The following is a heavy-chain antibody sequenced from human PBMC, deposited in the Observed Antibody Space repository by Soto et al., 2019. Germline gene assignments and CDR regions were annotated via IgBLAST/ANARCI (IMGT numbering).Heavy chain of an antibody. V-gene: IGHV1-18*01. D-gene: IGHD1-26*01. CDR3: ARRGIGRAGPRDFDY. CDR1: GYTFTSYG. Sequence: QVQLVQSGAEVKKPGASVKVSCKASGYTFTSYGISWVRQAPGQGLEWMGWINAYNGNTNYAQMLQGRVTMTTDTSTRTSYMERRSLESDDTAVYYCARRGIGRAGPRDFDYWGQGSLVTASS. J-gene: IGHJ4*01. CDR2: INAYNGNT.